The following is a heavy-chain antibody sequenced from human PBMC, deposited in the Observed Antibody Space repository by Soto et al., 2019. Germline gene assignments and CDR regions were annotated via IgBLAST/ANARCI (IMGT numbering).Heavy chain of an antibody. V-gene: IGHV3-30*03. CDR2: ISYDGSDK. D-gene: IGHD3-10*01. CDR3: VGGQYYFDY. CDR1: GFPFTSYG. Sequence: QVQLVESGGGVVQPGRSLRLSCAASGFPFTSYGVNCVREGPDKGLGWVAIISYDGSDKYYADSVKGRFTISRDNSKNTLYLQMNSLRPEDTALYYCVGGQYYFDYRGQGTLVIVSS. J-gene: IGHJ4*02.